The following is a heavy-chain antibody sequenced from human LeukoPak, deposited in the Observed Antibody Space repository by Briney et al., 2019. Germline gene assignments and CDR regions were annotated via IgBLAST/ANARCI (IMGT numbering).Heavy chain of an antibody. CDR1: GGSISSSSYY. CDR3: AGGQAARFYFDY. Sequence: PSETLSLTCTVSGGSISSSSYYWGWIRQPPGKGLEWIGSIYYSGSTYYNPSLKSRVTISVDTSKNQFSLKLSSVTAADTAVYYCAGGQAARFYFDYWGQGTLVTVSS. J-gene: IGHJ4*02. CDR2: IYYSGST. V-gene: IGHV4-39*01. D-gene: IGHD6-6*01.